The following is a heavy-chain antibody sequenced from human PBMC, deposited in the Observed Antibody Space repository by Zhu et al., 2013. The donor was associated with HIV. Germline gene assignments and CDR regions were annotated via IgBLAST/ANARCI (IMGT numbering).Heavy chain of an antibody. D-gene: IGHD3-10*01. Sequence: VRLVQSGPEVKKPGSSVKVSCKASEDTFTRYTVSWVRQAPGQGLEWMGIINPSGDTTSYAQKFQGRVTMTRDTSTSTVYMELSSLRSEDTAVYYCAIITLVRGVIISRDFWGQGTLVTVSS. V-gene: IGHV1-46*01. CDR3: AIITLVRGVIISRDF. J-gene: IGHJ4*02. CDR2: INPSGDTT. CDR1: EDTFTRYT.